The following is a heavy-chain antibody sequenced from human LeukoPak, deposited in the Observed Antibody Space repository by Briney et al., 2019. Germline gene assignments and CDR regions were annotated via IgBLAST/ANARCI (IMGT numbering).Heavy chain of an antibody. J-gene: IGHJ4*02. D-gene: IGHD3-22*01. CDR1: GYTLTELS. CDR2: FDPEDGET. Sequence: ASVKVSCKASGYTLTELSMHWVRQAPGKGLEWMGGFDPEDGETIYAQKFQGRVTMTEDTSTDTAYMELSSLRSEDTAVYYCATDHYYDSSGYFPLDYWGQGTLVTVSS. V-gene: IGHV1-24*01. CDR3: ATDHYYDSSGYFPLDY.